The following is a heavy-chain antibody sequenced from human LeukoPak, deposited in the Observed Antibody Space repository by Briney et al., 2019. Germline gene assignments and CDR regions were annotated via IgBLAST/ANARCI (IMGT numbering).Heavy chain of an antibody. J-gene: IGHJ4*02. CDR3: TTGFIAAAGTNY. CDR1: GFTFGNAW. D-gene: IGHD6-13*01. CDR2: IKSKTDGGTT. V-gene: IGHV3-15*01. Sequence: GGSLRLSCAAFGFTFGNAWMSWVRQAPGKGLEWVGRIKSKTDGGTTDYAAPVKGRFTISRDDSKNTLYLQMNSLKTEDTAVYYCTTGFIAAAGTNYWGQGTLVTVSS.